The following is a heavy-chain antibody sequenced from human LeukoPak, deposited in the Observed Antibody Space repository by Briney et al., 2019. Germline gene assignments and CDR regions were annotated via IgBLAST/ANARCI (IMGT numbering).Heavy chain of an antibody. V-gene: IGHV4-34*01. J-gene: IGHJ4*02. CDR2: INHSGST. CDR3: ARGGQWLVLARAFDY. Sequence: SETLSLTCAVYGGSFSGYYWSWIRQPPGKGLEGIGEINHSGSTNYNPSPKSRVTISVDTSKNQFSLKLSSVTAADTAVYYCARGGQWLVLARAFDYWGQGTLVTVSS. CDR1: GGSFSGYY. D-gene: IGHD6-19*01.